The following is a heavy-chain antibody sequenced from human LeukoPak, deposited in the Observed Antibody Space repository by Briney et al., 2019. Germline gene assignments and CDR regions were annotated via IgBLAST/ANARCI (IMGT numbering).Heavy chain of an antibody. CDR1: GFIFSDYY. Sequence: GGSLRLSCAASGFIFSDYYMTWIRQAPGKGLEWVSYISPSGSGIYYADSVKGRFTISRDNGKNSLYLQMNSLRADDTAMYYCARAVRAGGDYWGQGTLVTVSS. V-gene: IGHV3-11*01. J-gene: IGHJ4*02. CDR3: ARAVRAGGDY. CDR2: ISPSGSGI. D-gene: IGHD3-22*01.